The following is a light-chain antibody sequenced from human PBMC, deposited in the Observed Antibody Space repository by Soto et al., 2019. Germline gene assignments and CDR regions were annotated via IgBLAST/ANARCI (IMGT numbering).Light chain of an antibody. CDR3: QQYGSSPGFT. CDR2: GAS. J-gene: IGKJ3*01. V-gene: IGKV3-20*01. CDR1: QSVSSSY. Sequence: EIVLTQSPGTLSLSPGERATLSCRASQSVSSSYLAWYQQKPGQAPRLLIYGASSRATGIPDSFSGSGSGTDFTLTISRLELEDFAVYYCQQYGSSPGFTFGPGTKVDIK.